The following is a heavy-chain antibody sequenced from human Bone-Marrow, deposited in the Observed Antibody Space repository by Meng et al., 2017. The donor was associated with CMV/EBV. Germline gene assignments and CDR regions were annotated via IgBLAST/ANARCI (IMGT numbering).Heavy chain of an antibody. V-gene: IGHV3-21*01. CDR3: ARSGSGGGAFDI. CDR2: ISSSSSYI. Sequence: GGSLRLSCAASGFTFSTYTMIWVRQGPGKGLEWVSSISSSSSYIYYADSVKGRFTISRDNAKNSLYLQMNSLRAEDTAVYYCARSGSGGGAFDIWGQGTMVTVSS. D-gene: IGHD2-15*01. J-gene: IGHJ3*02. CDR1: GFTFSTYT.